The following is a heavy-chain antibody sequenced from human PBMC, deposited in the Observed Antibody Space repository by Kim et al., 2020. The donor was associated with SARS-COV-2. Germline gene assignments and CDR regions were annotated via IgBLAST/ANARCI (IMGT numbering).Heavy chain of an antibody. V-gene: IGHV3-21*01. D-gene: IGHD3-9*01. J-gene: IGHJ3*02. CDR2: ISSSSSYI. CDR3: ARDILTGSRLNAFDI. Sequence: GGSLRLSCAASGFTFSSYSMNWVRQAPGKGLEWVSSISSSSSYIYYADSVKGRFTISRDNAKNSLYLQMNSLRAEDTAVYYCARDILTGSRLNAFDIWGQGTMVTVSS. CDR1: GFTFSSYS.